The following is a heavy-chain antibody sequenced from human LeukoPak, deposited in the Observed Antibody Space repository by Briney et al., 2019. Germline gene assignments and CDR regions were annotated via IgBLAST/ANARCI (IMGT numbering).Heavy chain of an antibody. D-gene: IGHD4-11*01. J-gene: IGHJ4*02. CDR3: AKDQLTTVTTSFDY. Sequence: GGSLGLSCAASGFTFSNYAMSWVRQAPGKGLEWVSAISGSGVTTYYADSVEGRFTISRDNPKNTLYLQMNSLRAEDTAVYYCAKDQLTTVTTSFDYWGQGTLVTVSS. V-gene: IGHV3-23*01. CDR2: ISGSGVTT. CDR1: GFTFSNYA.